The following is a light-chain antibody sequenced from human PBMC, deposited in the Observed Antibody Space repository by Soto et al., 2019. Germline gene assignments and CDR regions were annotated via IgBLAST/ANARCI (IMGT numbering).Light chain of an antibody. CDR2: DAS. V-gene: IGKV3-15*01. CDR1: QSISRS. CDR3: HQYNSWHPGT. Sequence: EILFTQSPATLSLSPGERATLSCRASQSISRSLAWYQQKPGQAPRLLISDASTRANGIPARFSGSGSGTEFTLTISSLQSEDFALYYCHQYNSWHPGTFGQGTKVDIK. J-gene: IGKJ2*01.